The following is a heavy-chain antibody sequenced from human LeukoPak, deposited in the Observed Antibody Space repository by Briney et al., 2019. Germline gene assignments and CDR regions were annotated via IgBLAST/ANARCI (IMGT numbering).Heavy chain of an antibody. CDR2: IYYNGDT. J-gene: IGHJ6*02. Sequence: PSETLSLTRTVSGGSITTSCCYWGWVRQSPGTALEWIGGIYYNGDTYYNPSLKSRVTLSVDTSKNQFSLNLSPVTAADTAVYYCAKMRMANYYYHGMDVWGQGTRVIV. D-gene: IGHD5-24*01. CDR3: AKMRMANYYYHGMDV. V-gene: IGHV4-39*01. CDR1: GGSITTSCCY.